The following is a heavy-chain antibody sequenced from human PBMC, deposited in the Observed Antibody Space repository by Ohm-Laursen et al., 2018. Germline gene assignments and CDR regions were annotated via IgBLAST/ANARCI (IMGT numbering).Heavy chain of an antibody. CDR1: GFTISNNY. CDR2: IYSGGDM. D-gene: IGHD3-16*01. J-gene: IGHJ4*02. Sequence: SLRLSCAASGFTISNNYMNWVRQAPGKGLEWVSLIYSGGDMFYADSVKGRFTISRDKSKNTLYLQMNSLRVEDTAMYFCARDVPGIVASRGGGWGQGTLVTVS. CDR3: ARDVPGIVASRGGG. V-gene: IGHV3-53*01.